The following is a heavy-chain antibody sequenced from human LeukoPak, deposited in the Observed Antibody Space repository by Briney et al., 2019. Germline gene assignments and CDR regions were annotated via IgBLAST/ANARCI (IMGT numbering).Heavy chain of an antibody. V-gene: IGHV3-23*01. J-gene: IGHJ4*02. CDR2: VSGSGSRT. D-gene: IGHD2-15*01. CDR1: GFTFSSYV. Sequence: GGSLRLSCAASGFTFSSYVMSWARQAPGKGLEWVSAVSGSGSRTYYADSVRGRFTISRDNSKNTLYLQMNSLRAEDTAVYYCAKGPERRGFCSGGSCYSDYWGQGTLVTVSS. CDR3: AKGPERRGFCSGGSCYSDY.